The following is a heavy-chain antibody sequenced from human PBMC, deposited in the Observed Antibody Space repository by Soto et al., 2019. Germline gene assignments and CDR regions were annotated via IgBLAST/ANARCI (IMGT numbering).Heavy chain of an antibody. J-gene: IGHJ4*02. Sequence: QVQLVQSGAEVKKPGASVKVSCKASGYTFSSYAISWVRQAPGQGVEWMGWISAYNGNTNYAQKLQGRVTMTTDSSPSTAYMELRSLGSDDTAVYYCARESPAADYWGQGTLVTVSS. CDR2: ISAYNGNT. CDR3: ARESPAADY. CDR1: GYTFSSYA. D-gene: IGHD2-2*01. V-gene: IGHV1-18*01.